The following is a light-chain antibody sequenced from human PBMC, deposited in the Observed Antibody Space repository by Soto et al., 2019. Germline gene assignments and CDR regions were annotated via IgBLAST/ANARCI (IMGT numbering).Light chain of an antibody. V-gene: IGLV2-14*01. CDR1: SGDVGGYNY. CDR2: EVS. J-gene: IGLJ3*02. Sequence: QSALTQPASASGSPGQSITISCTGTSGDVGGYNYVSWYQQYPGKAPQVLLYEVSNRPSGVSNRFSGSKSGNTASLTISGLQADDEADYYCSSYTSSLTWVFGGGTKLTVL. CDR3: SSYTSSLTWV.